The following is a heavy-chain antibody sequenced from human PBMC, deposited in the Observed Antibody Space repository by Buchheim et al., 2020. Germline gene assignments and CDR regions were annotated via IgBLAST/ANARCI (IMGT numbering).Heavy chain of an antibody. CDR2: IKQDGSEK. J-gene: IGHJ6*02. V-gene: IGHV3-7*01. CDR1: GFTFSDYY. Sequence: VQLVESGGGLVKPGGSLRLSCAASGFTFSDYYMSWIRQAPGKGLEWVANIKQDGSEKYYVDSVKGRFTISRDNAKNSLYLQMNSLRAEDTAVYYCARESNIQLWTYYYYGMDVWGQGTT. CDR3: ARESNIQLWTYYYYGMDV. D-gene: IGHD5-18*01.